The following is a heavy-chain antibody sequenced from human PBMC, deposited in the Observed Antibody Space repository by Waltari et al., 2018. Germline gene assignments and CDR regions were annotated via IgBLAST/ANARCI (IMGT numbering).Heavy chain of an antibody. CDR3: ARRQWIQLWLTFDY. V-gene: IGHV4-39*01. J-gene: IGHJ4*02. Sequence: QLQLQESGPGLVKPSETLSLTCTVSGGSISSSSYYWGWICKPPGKGLEWIGSSYYSGSTYYNPSLKSRVPISVDTSKTQFSLKLISVTAADTAVYYCARRQWIQLWLTFDYWGQGTLVTVSS. CDR2: SYYSGST. CDR1: GGSISSSSYY. D-gene: IGHD5-18*01.